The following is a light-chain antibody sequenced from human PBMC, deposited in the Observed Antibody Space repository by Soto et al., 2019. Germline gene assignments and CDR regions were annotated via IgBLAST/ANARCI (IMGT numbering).Light chain of an antibody. CDR1: NSNIGSNT. V-gene: IGLV1-44*01. J-gene: IGLJ3*02. CDR2: ANN. CDR3: AAWDDSLFGWV. Sequence: QSVLTQPPSASGTPGQRVTISCSGSNSNIGSNTVNWYQQLPGTAPKLLIYANNQRPSGVPDRFSGSKSGTSGSLAISGLQSEDEADYYCAAWDDSLFGWVFGGGTKLTVL.